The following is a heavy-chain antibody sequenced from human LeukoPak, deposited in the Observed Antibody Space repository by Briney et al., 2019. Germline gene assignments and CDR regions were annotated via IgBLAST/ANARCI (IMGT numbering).Heavy chain of an antibody. D-gene: IGHD2-2*01. Sequence: PSETLSLTCTVSGGSISSYYWSWIRQPAGKGLEWIGRIYTSGSTIYNPSLKSRVTMSVDTSKNQFSLKLSSVTAADTAVYYCAREWVVPAAHYYYGMDVWGQGTTVTVSS. CDR3: AREWVVPAAHYYYGMDV. CDR1: GGSISSYY. CDR2: IYTSGST. V-gene: IGHV4-4*07. J-gene: IGHJ6*02.